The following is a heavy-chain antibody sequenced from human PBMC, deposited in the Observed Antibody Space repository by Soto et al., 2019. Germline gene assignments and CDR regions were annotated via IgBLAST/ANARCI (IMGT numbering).Heavy chain of an antibody. CDR2: ILHTGGT. D-gene: IGHD3-10*01. CDR1: GVSISGGGFS. CDR3: ARLQFGEGFDY. Sequence: KPAETLSLTCAVSGVSISGGGFSWSWIRQPPGKGLEWIGYILHTGGTQYNPSLKSRVSMSVDKTKNQFSPHLTSVTAADTAVYYCARLQFGEGFDYWGQGALVTVSS. J-gene: IGHJ4*02. V-gene: IGHV4-30-2*01.